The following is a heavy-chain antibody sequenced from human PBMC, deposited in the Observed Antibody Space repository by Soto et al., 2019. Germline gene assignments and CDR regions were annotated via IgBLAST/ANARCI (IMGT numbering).Heavy chain of an antibody. V-gene: IGHV1-46*01. CDR2: INPLSGST. J-gene: IGHJ1*01. CDR3: SSGDPPLAPSSS. CDR1: GYTFSDYY. D-gene: IGHD2-2*01. Sequence: ASVKVSCKASGYTFSDYYMHWVRQAPGQGPEWMGIINPLSGSTTYAQKFQGRVTMTRDTSTNTVYMDLSSLKSEDTAVYYCSSGDPPLAPSSSWGQRTLVPVSS.